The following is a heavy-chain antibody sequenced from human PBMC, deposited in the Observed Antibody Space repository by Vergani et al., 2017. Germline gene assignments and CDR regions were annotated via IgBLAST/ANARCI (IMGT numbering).Heavy chain of an antibody. V-gene: IGHV3-53*04. CDR3: ARDRVDIVATTTYYYYYYGMDV. CDR2: IYSGGST. D-gene: IGHD5-12*01. CDR1: GFTVSSNY. Sequence: EVQLVESGGGLVQPGGSLRLSCAASGFTVSSNYMSWVRQAPGKGLEWVSVIYSGGSTYYADSVKGRFTISRHNSKNTLYLQMNSLRAEDTAVYYCARDRVDIVATTTYYYYYYGMDVWGQGTTVNVSS. J-gene: IGHJ6*02.